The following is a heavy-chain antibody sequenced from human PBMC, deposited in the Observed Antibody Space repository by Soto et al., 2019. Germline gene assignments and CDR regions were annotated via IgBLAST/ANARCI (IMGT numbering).Heavy chain of an antibody. CDR1: GDSITNHY. CDR3: ARAGSSGYGKSDY. J-gene: IGHJ4*02. Sequence: ETLSLTCTVSGDSITNHYWSWIRQPPGKGLEWIGYIYYSGSPNYNPSLKSRVTISVDTSKNQFFLKLNSVTAADTAVYYCARAGSSGYGKSDYWGPG. D-gene: IGHD6-13*01. CDR2: IYYSGSP. V-gene: IGHV4-59*11.